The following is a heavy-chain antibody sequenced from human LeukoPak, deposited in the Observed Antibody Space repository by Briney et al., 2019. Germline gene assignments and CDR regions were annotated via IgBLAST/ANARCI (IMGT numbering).Heavy chain of an antibody. V-gene: IGHV4-59*01. D-gene: IGHD3-10*01. J-gene: IGHJ4*02. CDR3: ARAVGGDGSGSL. CDR1: GDSISTYY. CDR2: IYYRVTS. Sequence: PESLSLTCTVSGDSISTYYWSSIRQPPGKGLEWIGYIYYRVTSDYNPSLESRVTMSVDMSTRQISLKLSSVTAADTAVYYCARAVGGDGSGSLWGPGTLVTVSS.